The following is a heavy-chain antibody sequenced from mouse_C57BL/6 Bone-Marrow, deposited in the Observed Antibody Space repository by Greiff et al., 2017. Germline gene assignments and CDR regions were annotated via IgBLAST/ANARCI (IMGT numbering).Heavy chain of an antibody. CDR1: GFNIKDYH. D-gene: IGHD1-1*01. Sequence: VQLQQSGAELVKPGASVKLSCTASGFNIKDYHIHWVKQRTEQGLEWIGRFDPEDGETKYAPKFQDKATITADTSSNTAYLQLSSLTSEDSAVYYCTRSLIYYGTNYWGQGTTLTVSS. CDR2: FDPEDGET. V-gene: IGHV14-2*01. J-gene: IGHJ2*01. CDR3: TRSLIYYGTNY.